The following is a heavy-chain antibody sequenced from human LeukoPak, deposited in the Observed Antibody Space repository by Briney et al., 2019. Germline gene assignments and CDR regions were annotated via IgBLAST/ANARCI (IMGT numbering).Heavy chain of an antibody. CDR2: ISWNSGSI. V-gene: IGHV3-9*01. CDR3: AKGNIAAGYYYMDV. Sequence: GRSLRLSFAASGFTFYDYAMHWVRQAPGKGLEWVSGISWNSGSIGYADSVKGRFTISRDNAKNSLYLQMNSLRAEDTALYYCAKGNIAAGYYYMDVWGKGTTVTISS. CDR1: GFTFYDYA. D-gene: IGHD6-25*01. J-gene: IGHJ6*03.